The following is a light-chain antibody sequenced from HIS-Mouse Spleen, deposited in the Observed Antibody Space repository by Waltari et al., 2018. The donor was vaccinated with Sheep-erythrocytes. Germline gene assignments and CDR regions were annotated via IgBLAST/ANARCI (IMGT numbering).Light chain of an antibody. CDR1: KSLLHSNGYNY. CDR3: MQALQTPIT. V-gene: IGKV2-28*01. Sequence: DIVMTQSPLSLPVTPGEPASISCRSSKSLLHSNGYNYLDWYLQKPGQSPQLLIYLGSNRASGVPDSCSGSGSGTDFTLKISRVEAEDVGVYDCMQALQTPITFGQGTRLEIK. CDR2: LGS. J-gene: IGKJ5*01.